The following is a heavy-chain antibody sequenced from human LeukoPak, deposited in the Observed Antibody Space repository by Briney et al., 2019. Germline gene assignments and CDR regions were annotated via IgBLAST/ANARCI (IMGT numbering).Heavy chain of an antibody. CDR1: GFTFSSYW. CDR3: ARDPWGYRAGVMDF. J-gene: IGHJ4*02. Sequence: GGSLRLSCGASGFTFSSYWMHWARQAPGKGLVWVSRINTDGTTTDHADSVKGCFTISRDNAKNTLYVQMNSLRAEDTAVYFCARDPWGYRAGVMDFWGLGTLVTVSS. D-gene: IGHD1-1*01. CDR2: INTDGTTT. V-gene: IGHV3-74*01.